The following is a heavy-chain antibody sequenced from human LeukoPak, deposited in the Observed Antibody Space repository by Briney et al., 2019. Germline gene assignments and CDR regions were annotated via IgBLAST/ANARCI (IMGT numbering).Heavy chain of an antibody. J-gene: IGHJ6*03. CDR1: GFTFSSYS. CDR3: ARDCSSTSCYKGYYYYYMDV. Sequence: GGSLRLSCAASGFTFSSYSMNWVRQAPGKGLEWVSSISSSSSYIYYADSVKGRFTISRDNAKNSLYLQMNSLRAEDTAVYYCARDCSSTSCYKGYYYYYMDVWGKGTKVTVSS. D-gene: IGHD2-2*02. CDR2: ISSSSSYI. V-gene: IGHV3-21*01.